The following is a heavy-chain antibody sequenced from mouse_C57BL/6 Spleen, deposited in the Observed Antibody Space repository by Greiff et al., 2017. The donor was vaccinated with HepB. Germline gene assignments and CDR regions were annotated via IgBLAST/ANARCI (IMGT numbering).Heavy chain of an antibody. V-gene: IGHV1-82*01. Sequence: VQLQQSGPELVKPGASVKISCKASGYSFSSSWMNWVKQRPGKGLEWIGRIYPGDGDTNYNGKFKGKATLTADKSSSTAYMQLSSLTSEDSAVYFCARSCFAYWGQGTPLTVSS. CDR1: GYSFSSSW. J-gene: IGHJ3*01. CDR2: IYPGDGDT. CDR3: ARSCFAY.